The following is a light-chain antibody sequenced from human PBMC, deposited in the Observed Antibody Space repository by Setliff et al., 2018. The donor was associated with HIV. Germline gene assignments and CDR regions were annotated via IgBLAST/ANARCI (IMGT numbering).Light chain of an antibody. V-gene: IGLV2-14*01. J-gene: IGLJ1*01. Sequence: SALTQPASVPGSPGQSLAISCTGTTSDVGGYNYVSWYQQHPGKAPKLIIYEVRNRPSGVSDRFSGSKSGNTASLTISGLQADDEADYYCSSYAITNTLPFGTGTKVTVL. CDR2: EVR. CDR1: TSDVGGYNY. CDR3: SSYAITNTLP.